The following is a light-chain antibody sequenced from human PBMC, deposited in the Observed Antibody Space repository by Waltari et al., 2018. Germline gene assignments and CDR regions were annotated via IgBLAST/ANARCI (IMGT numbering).Light chain of an antibody. CDR3: QQYYALPRT. Sequence: DIVLTQSPATLSLSPGERATLSCRASQSVSTHLAWYQHKRGQAPRRLIYDASKRATGIPARFSGSGSGTDFTLTITSLQAEDVAVYHCQQYYALPRTFGQGTKVEI. V-gene: IGKV3-11*01. J-gene: IGKJ1*01. CDR1: QSVSTH. CDR2: DAS.